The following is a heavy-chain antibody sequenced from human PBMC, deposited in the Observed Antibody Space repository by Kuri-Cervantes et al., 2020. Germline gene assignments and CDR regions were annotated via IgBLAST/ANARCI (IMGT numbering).Heavy chain of an antibody. V-gene: IGHV1-8*01. Sequence: ASVKVSCKASGYTFTSYDINWVRQATGQGLEWMGWMNPNSGNTGYAQKFQGRVTMTRNTSISIAYMELSSLRSEDTAVYYCARGTYPRRVVPAARYYYGMDVWGQGTTVTVSS. CDR1: GYTFTSYD. CDR2: MNPNSGNT. J-gene: IGHJ6*02. CDR3: ARGTYPRRVVPAARYYYGMDV. D-gene: IGHD2-2*01.